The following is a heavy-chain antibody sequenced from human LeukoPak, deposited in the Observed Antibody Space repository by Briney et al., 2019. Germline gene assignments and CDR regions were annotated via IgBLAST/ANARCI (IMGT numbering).Heavy chain of an antibody. Sequence: SETLSLTCTVSGGSISSSSYYWGWIRQPPEKGLEWIGYIYYSGSTNYNPSLKSRVTISVDTSKNQFSLKLSSVTAADTAVYYCARGPRLGYGDYVPFDYWGQGTLVTVSS. CDR3: ARGPRLGYGDYVPFDY. D-gene: IGHD4-17*01. CDR2: IYYSGST. J-gene: IGHJ4*02. CDR1: GGSISSSSYY. V-gene: IGHV4-61*05.